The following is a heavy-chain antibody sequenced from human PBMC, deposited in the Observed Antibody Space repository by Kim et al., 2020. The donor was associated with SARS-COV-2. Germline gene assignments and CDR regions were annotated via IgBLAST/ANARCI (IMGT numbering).Heavy chain of an antibody. CDR1: GYTFTSYA. Sequence: ASVKVSCKASGYTFTSYAMNWVRQAPGQGLEWMGWINTNTGNPTYAQGFTGRFVFSLDTSVSTAYLQISSLKAEDTAVYYCARESVPAAMGYYYYMDVWGKGPTLRVPS. V-gene: IGHV7-4-1*02. D-gene: IGHD2-2*01. CDR2: INTNTGNP. J-gene: IGHJ6*03. CDR3: ARESVPAAMGYYYYMDV.